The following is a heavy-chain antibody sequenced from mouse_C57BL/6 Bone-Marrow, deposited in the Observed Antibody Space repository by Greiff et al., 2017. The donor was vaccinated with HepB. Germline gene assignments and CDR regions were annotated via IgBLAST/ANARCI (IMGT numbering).Heavy chain of an antibody. CDR2: ISNGGGST. J-gene: IGHJ4*01. CDR3: ARPPYGNYPMDY. V-gene: IGHV5-12*01. D-gene: IGHD2-1*01. CDR1: GFTFSDYY. Sequence: EVKVVESGGGLVQPGGSLKLSCAASGFTFSDYYMYWVRQTPEKRLEWVAYISNGGGSTYYPDTVKGRFTISRDNAKNTLYLQMSRLKSEDTAMYYCARPPYGNYPMDYWGQGTSVTVSS.